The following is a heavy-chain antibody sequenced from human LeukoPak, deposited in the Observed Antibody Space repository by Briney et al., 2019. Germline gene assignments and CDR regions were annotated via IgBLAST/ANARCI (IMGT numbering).Heavy chain of an antibody. CDR1: GFTVSNNY. CDR2: IYSGGIT. CDR3: ARGYSTGWYYFDN. Sequence: SGGSLRLSCAASGFTVSNNYMNWVRQAPGKGLEWVSVIYSGGITYYADSVKGRFTISRDNSKNTLDLQMNSLRAEDTAVYYCARGYSTGWYYFDNWGQGTLVTVSS. J-gene: IGHJ4*02. D-gene: IGHD6-19*01. V-gene: IGHV3-53*01.